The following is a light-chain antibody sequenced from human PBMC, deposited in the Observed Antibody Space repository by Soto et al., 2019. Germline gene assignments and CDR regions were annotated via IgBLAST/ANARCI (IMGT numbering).Light chain of an antibody. V-gene: IGKV3-15*01. CDR1: QGISNN. J-gene: IGKJ2*01. CDR2: GAS. CDR3: QQYNNWPPMYT. Sequence: EILMTQSPATLSVSPGERVTLSCRASQGISNNLAWYQQRPGQAPRVLIFGASTRATGFPARFSGSGSGTEFTLTISGLESEDFAVYYCQQYNNWPPMYTFGQGTKVEIK.